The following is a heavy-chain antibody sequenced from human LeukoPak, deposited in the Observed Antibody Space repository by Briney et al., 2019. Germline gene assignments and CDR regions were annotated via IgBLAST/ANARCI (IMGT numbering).Heavy chain of an antibody. Sequence: GGSLRLSCVASGFPFSSYWMTWVRQAPGKGLKWVANIKQDGSKKSYVDSVKGRFTISRDNAKNSLYLQMNSLRAEDTAIYYCTRVGYIDEGIDYWGQGTLATVSS. V-gene: IGHV3-7*04. CDR1: GFPFSSYW. CDR3: TRVGYIDEGIDY. J-gene: IGHJ4*02. D-gene: IGHD5-24*01. CDR2: IKQDGSKK.